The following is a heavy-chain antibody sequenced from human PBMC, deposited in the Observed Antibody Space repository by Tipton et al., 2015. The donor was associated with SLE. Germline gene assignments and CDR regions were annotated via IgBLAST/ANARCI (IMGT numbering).Heavy chain of an antibody. CDR1: GYTFTSYA. CDR3: ARGGSYYDFWSGYFNY. Sequence: QSGAEVKKPGASVKVSCKASGYTFTSYAMHWVRQAPGQRLEWMGWINAGNGNTKYSQKFQGRVTITRDTSASTAYMELSSLRAEDTAVYYCARGGSYYDFWSGYFNYWGQGTLVTVSS. CDR2: INAGNGNT. D-gene: IGHD3-3*01. J-gene: IGHJ4*02. V-gene: IGHV1-3*01.